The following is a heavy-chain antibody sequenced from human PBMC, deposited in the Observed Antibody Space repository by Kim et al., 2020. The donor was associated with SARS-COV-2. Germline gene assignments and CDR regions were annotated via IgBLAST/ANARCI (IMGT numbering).Heavy chain of an antibody. CDR2: T. J-gene: IGHJ4*02. CDR3: ARAPSVNARYDF. V-gene: IGHV1-46*01. Sequence: TVYAQKFQSRVSMTRDTSTSTVYMELSSLRSEDTAVYYCARAPSVNARYDFWGQGTLVTVSS. D-gene: IGHD3-10*01.